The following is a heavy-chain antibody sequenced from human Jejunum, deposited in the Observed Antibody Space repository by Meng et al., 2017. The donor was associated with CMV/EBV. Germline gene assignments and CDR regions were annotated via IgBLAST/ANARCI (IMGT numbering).Heavy chain of an antibody. CDR2: VSHDGKNK. V-gene: IGHV3-30*04. CDR3: ARERQLELDAFDI. D-gene: IGHD1-1*01. CDR1: GFTFSRDT. J-gene: IGHJ3*02. Sequence: ASGFTFSRDTMHWIRQAPGKGLEWVALVSHDGKNKYYGDSVKGRFTVSRDNSKNTLDLQMNSLRVGDTAMYYCARERQLELDAFDIWGQGTMVTVSS.